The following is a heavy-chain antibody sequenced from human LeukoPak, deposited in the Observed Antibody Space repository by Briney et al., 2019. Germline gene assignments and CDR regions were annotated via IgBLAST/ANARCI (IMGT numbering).Heavy chain of an antibody. Sequence: GGSLRLSCAASGFTFSNYAMAWVRQAPGQGLKWVSSISGSGSNTYYADSVKGRFTISRDNSKNTLYLQMNNLRADDTAVFYCVKEGATSSFGGIHYWGQGALVTVSS. CDR1: GFTFSNYA. CDR2: ISGSGSNT. D-gene: IGHD3-10*01. CDR3: VKEGATSSFGGIHY. J-gene: IGHJ4*02. V-gene: IGHV3-23*01.